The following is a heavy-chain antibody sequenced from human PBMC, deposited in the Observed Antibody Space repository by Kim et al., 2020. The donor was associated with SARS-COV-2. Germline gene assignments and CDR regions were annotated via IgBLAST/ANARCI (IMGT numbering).Heavy chain of an antibody. CDR2: ISYDGSNK. Sequence: GGSLRLSCAASGFTFSSYAMHWVRQAPGKGLEWVAVISYDGSNKYYADSVKGRFTISRDNSKNTLYLQMNSLRAEDTAVYYCARDWCGSSSFSLCMDVWG. D-gene: IGHD6-13*01. V-gene: IGHV3-30-3*01. CDR3: ARDWCGSSSFSLCMDV. CDR1: GFTFSSYA. J-gene: IGHJ6*01.